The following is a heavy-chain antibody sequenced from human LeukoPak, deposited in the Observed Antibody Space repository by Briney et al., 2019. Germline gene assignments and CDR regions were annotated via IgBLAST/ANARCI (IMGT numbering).Heavy chain of an antibody. CDR2: IYYNGST. CDR1: GGSISTTAYY. D-gene: IGHD3-22*01. J-gene: IGHJ4*02. Sequence: PSETLSLTCTVSGGSISTTAYYWGWIRQPPGKGLEWIGTIYYNGSTQYNPSLKSRFTVSVDTSRNQFSLKLASVTATDTAVYFCARETRFDDSSGHATGYWGQGTLLTVSS. V-gene: IGHV4-39*01. CDR3: ARETRFDDSSGHATGY.